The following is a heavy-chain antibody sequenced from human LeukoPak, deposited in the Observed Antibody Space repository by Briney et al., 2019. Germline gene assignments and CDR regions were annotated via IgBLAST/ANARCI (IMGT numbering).Heavy chain of an antibody. J-gene: IGHJ6*03. D-gene: IGHD1-26*01. CDR1: GYTFTSYY. CDR2: INPSDGST. V-gene: IGHV1-46*01. Sequence: ASVKVSCKASGYTFTSYYMHWVRQAPGQGLEWMGIINPSDGSTSYAQKFQGRVTMTRDMSTSTVYMELSSLRSEDTAVYYCARHLAGGSYYYYYYMDVWGKGTTVTVSS. CDR3: ARHLAGGSYYYYYYMDV.